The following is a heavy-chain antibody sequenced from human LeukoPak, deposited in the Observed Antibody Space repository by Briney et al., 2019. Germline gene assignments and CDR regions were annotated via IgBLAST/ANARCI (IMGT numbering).Heavy chain of an antibody. CDR3: ARLCTNGVCYMGDY. Sequence: SETLSLTCAVYGGSFSGYYWSWIRQPPGKGVEWIGEINHSGSTNYNPSLKSRVTISVDTSKNQFSLKLSSVTAADTAVYYCARLCTNGVCYMGDYWGQGTLVTVSS. CDR1: GGSFSGYY. CDR2: INHSGST. J-gene: IGHJ4*02. V-gene: IGHV4-34*01. D-gene: IGHD2-8*01.